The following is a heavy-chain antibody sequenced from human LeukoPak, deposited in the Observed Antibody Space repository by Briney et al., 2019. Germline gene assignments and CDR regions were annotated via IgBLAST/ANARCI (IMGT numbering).Heavy chain of an antibody. CDR1: GFTFSSFA. CDR3: AKERGNNGGNTNGYIDY. D-gene: IGHD4-23*01. Sequence: GGSLRLSCAASGFTFSSFARIWVRRAPGKGLEWVSVISDSGGTTYSADSVKGRFTISRDNSKNTLYLQMISLRAEDTAAYYCAKERGNNGGNTNGYIDYWGQGILVTVSS. CDR2: ISDSGGTT. V-gene: IGHV3-23*01. J-gene: IGHJ4*02.